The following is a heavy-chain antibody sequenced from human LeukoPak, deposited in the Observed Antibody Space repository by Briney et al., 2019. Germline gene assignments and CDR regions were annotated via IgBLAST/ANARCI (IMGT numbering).Heavy chain of an antibody. CDR2: VNPNSGNT. CDR1: GYTFTSYD. D-gene: IGHD6-6*01. J-gene: IGHJ6*03. CDR3: ARGTDSSSVFYYYYYMDV. V-gene: IGHV1-8*03. Sequence: GASVKVSCKASGYTFTSYDINWVRQATGQGLEWMGWVNPNSGNTGYAQKFQGRVTITRNTSISTAYMELSSLRSEDTAVYYCARGTDSSSVFYYYYYMDVWGKGTTVTVSS.